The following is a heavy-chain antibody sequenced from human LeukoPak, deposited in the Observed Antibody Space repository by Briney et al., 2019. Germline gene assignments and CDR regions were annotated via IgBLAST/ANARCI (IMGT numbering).Heavy chain of an antibody. Sequence: ASVKVSCKASGYTFTGYYMHWVRQAPGQGLEWMGRINPNSGGTNYAQKLQGRVTMTRDTSISTAYMELSRLRSDDTAVYYCARDLGSYDFWSGYYNYWGQGTLVTVSS. CDR2: INPNSGGT. CDR3: ARDLGSYDFWSGYYNY. J-gene: IGHJ4*02. CDR1: GYTFTGYY. D-gene: IGHD3-3*01. V-gene: IGHV1-2*06.